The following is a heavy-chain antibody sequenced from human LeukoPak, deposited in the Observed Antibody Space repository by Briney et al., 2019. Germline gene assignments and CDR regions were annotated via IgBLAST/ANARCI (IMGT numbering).Heavy chain of an antibody. J-gene: IGHJ5*02. CDR1: GGSISSGSYY. Sequence: SQTLSLTCTVSGGSISSGSYYWSWIRQPAGKGLEWIGRIYTSGSTNYNPSLKSRVTISVDTSKNQFSLKLSSVTAADTAVYYCARDTTYYDFWSGYYARNWFDPWGQGTLVTVSS. D-gene: IGHD3-3*01. CDR3: ARDTTYYDFWSGYYARNWFDP. V-gene: IGHV4-61*02. CDR2: IYTSGST.